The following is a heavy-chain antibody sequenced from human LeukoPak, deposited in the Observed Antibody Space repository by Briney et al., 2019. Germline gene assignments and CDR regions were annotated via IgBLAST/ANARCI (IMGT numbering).Heavy chain of an antibody. CDR2: ICISGGTT. CDR1: AFSFSNHA. V-gene: IGHV3-23*01. Sequence: GGSLRLSCTASAFSFSNHAMSWVRQAPGKGLEWVSSICISGGTTYYADSVKGRFTISRDNSKSTLYLQMNNLRADDTAVYYCANEIRPNDYWGQGTLVTVSS. CDR3: ANEIRPNDY. J-gene: IGHJ4*02. D-gene: IGHD4-17*01.